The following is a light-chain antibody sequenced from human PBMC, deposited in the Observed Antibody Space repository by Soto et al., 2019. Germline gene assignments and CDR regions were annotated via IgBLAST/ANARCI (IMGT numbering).Light chain of an antibody. Sequence: DIPMTQSPSSLSASVGDRVTITCRASQSIRNFLNWYQQKPGKAPTLLIFTASSLQSGVPSRFSGSGSGTDFTLTISSLQPEDSATYYCQQSYSTPPWTFGPGTKVEI. CDR3: QQSYSTPPWT. J-gene: IGKJ1*01. V-gene: IGKV1-39*01. CDR2: TAS. CDR1: QSIRNF.